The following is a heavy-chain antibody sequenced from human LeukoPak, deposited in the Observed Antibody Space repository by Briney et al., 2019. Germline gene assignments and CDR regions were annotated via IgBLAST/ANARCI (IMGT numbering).Heavy chain of an antibody. V-gene: IGHV3-11*01. CDR1: GFTFSDYY. Sequence: PGGSLRLSRAASGFTFSDYYMSWIRQAPGKGLEWVSYMSSTGTSIFYADSVKGRFTISRDNAKNSLYLQMNSLRAEDTAVYYCARDRKYYDSSYLFDYWGQGTLVTVSS. CDR2: MSSTGTSI. J-gene: IGHJ4*02. D-gene: IGHD3-22*01. CDR3: ARDRKYYDSSYLFDY.